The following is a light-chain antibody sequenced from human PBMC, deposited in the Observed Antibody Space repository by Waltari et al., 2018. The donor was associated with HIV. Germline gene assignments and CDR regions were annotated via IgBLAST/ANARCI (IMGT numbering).Light chain of an antibody. CDR2: DDS. V-gene: IGLV3-21*02. CDR3: QVWDYNSDRWV. Sequence: SYVLTQPLSVSVAPGQTASLTCGGNNIGTTNMPGYQQRPGQAPVLVVSDDSDRPSDIPERFSGSNSANTATLSISRVEAGDEADYYCQVWDYNSDRWVFGGGTKLTVL. CDR1: NIGTTN. J-gene: IGLJ3*02.